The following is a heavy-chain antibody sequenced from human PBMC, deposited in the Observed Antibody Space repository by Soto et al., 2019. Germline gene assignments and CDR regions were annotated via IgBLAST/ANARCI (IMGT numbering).Heavy chain of an antibody. CDR3: ARLETSGQPNYYYQYGLKV. CDR1: GGSISNSY. D-gene: IGHD3-3*01. Sequence: PSETLSLTCTVSGGSISNSYCNWIRKSPGKGLEWIGYIYHSGMANYNPSLSSRVTISLDTSTNQFSLRLSSVSAADPAVYYCARLETSGQPNYYYQYGLKVCRQGTTVTV. CDR2: IYHSGMA. J-gene: IGHJ6*02. V-gene: IGHV4-59*01.